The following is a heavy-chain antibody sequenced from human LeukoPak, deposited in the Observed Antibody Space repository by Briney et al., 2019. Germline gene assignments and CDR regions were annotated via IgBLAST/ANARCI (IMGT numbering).Heavy chain of an antibody. V-gene: IGHV3-23*01. CDR3: ARDRDCGDGGCYPHFDY. CDR2: ISGNGGAT. CDR1: GFTFIRYA. J-gene: IGHJ4*02. D-gene: IGHD2-15*01. Sequence: GGSLRLSCEASGFTFIRYAMNWVRQAPGKRLEWVSVISGNGGATYYADSVKGRFTISRDNAKNSLSLQMNSLRVEDTAVYYCARDRDCGDGGCYPHFDYWGQGVRVTVSS.